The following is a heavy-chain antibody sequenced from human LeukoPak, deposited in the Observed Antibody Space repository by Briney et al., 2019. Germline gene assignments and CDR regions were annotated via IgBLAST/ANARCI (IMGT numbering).Heavy chain of an antibody. CDR1: GFTFSSYS. D-gene: IGHD3-10*01. CDR2: ISSSSSYI. V-gene: IGHV3-21*01. Sequence: PGGSLRLSCAASGFTFSSYSMNWVRQAPGKGLEWVSSISSSSSYIYYADSVKGRFTISRDNAKNSLYLQMNSLRAEDTAVYYCARGEDYGSGSYYYYYYYYGMDVWGQGTTVTVSS. CDR3: ARGEDYGSGSYYYYYYYYGMDV. J-gene: IGHJ6*02.